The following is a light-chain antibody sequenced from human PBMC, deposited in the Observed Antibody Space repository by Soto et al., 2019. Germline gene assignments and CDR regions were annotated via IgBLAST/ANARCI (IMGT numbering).Light chain of an antibody. CDR1: QSVSSSY. CDR3: HQYRSSPGT. CDR2: GAS. Sequence: EIVLTQSPGTLSLSPGERATLSCRASQSVSSSYLAWYQQKPGQAPRLLIYGASSRPTGIPDRFSGSGSRTDFTLTIYRLEPEDWAGYYCHQYRSSPGTFGQGTMVEMK. J-gene: IGKJ1*01. V-gene: IGKV3-20*01.